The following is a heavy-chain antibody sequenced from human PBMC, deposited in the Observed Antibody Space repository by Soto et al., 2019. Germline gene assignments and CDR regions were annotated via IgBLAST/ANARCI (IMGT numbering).Heavy chain of an antibody. CDR2: IYYSGST. CDR1: GGSISSYY. V-gene: IGHV4-59*01. J-gene: IGHJ1*01. D-gene: IGHD3-22*01. CDR3: AGSADYYDSSGYLIAEYFQH. Sequence: PSETLSLTCTVSGGSISSYYWSWIRQPPGKGLEWIGYIYYSGSTNYNPSLKSRVTISVDTSKNQFSLKLSSVTAADTAVYYCAGSADYYDSSGYLIAEYFQHWGQGTPVTSPQ.